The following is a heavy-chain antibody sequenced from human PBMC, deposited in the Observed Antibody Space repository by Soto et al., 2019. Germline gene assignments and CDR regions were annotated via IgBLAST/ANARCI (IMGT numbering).Heavy chain of an antibody. D-gene: IGHD2-2*01. V-gene: IGHV1-18*01. Sequence: ASVKVSCKASGYTFTSYGISWVRQAPGQGLEWMGWISAYNGNTNYAQKLQGRVTMTTDTSTSTAYMELRSLRSDDTAVYYCARDGRCVYCSSTGCRLPFDPWGQGTLVTVSS. CDR1: GYTFTSYG. J-gene: IGHJ5*02. CDR2: ISAYNGNT. CDR3: ARDGRCVYCSSTGCRLPFDP.